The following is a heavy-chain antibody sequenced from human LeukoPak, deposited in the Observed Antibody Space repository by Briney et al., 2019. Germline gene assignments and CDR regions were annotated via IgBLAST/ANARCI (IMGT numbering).Heavy chain of an antibody. V-gene: IGHV4-30-2*01. D-gene: IGHD7-27*01. CDR3: ARGVSGWGDFYY. CDR1: GASIGTYGPS. Sequence: SETLSLTCAVSGASIGTYGPSWSWIRQPPGKGLEWIGYIYSTGSTYYNPSLKSRVTISMDKSKNQFSLRLSSVTAADTAVYYCARGVSGWGDFYYWGQGILVTVS. J-gene: IGHJ4*02. CDR2: IYSTGST.